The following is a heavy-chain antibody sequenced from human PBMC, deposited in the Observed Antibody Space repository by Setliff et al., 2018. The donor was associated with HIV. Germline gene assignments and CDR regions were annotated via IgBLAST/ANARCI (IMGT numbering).Heavy chain of an antibody. CDR2: ISGSGGTT. Sequence: GGSLRLSCAAFGFTFNNYAMSWVRQAPGKGLEWVSTISGSGGTTYYAEPVKGRFSISRDNSKNTLYLQMNSLRAEDTAVYYCAGDPPQSGYAFDVWGQGTLVTVTS. J-gene: IGHJ3*01. CDR3: AGDPPQSGYAFDV. D-gene: IGHD5-18*01. V-gene: IGHV3-23*01. CDR1: GFTFNNYA.